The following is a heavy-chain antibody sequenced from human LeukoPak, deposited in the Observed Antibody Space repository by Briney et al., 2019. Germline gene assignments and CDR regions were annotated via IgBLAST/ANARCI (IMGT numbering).Heavy chain of an antibody. J-gene: IGHJ4*02. D-gene: IGHD3-3*01. CDR2: ISGSGGST. V-gene: IGHV3-23*01. Sequence: PGGSLRLSCAASGFTFSSYAMSWVRQAPGKGLEWVSAISGSGGSTYYADSVKGRFTISRDNSKNTLHLQMNSLRAEDTAVYYCAKSGGDFWSGYYVYWGQGTLVTVSS. CDR1: GFTFSSYA. CDR3: AKSGGDFWSGYYVY.